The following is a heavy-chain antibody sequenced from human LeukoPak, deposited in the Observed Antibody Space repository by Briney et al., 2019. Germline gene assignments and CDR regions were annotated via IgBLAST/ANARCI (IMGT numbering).Heavy chain of an antibody. D-gene: IGHD3-22*01. CDR2: ISAYNGNT. Sequence: ASVKVSCKASGYTFTSYGISWVRQAPGQGLEWMGWISAYNGNTNYAQKLQGRVTMTTDTSTSTAYMELRSLRSGDTAVYYCARDRSYYYDSSGYPPSDYWGQGTLVTVSS. V-gene: IGHV1-18*01. CDR1: GYTFTSYG. CDR3: ARDRSYYYDSSGYPPSDY. J-gene: IGHJ4*02.